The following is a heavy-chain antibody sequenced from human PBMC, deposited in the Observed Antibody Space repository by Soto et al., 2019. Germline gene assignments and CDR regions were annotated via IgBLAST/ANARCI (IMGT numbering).Heavy chain of an antibody. V-gene: IGHV4-39*01. CDR2: VFYTGFT. J-gene: IGHJ4*02. Sequence: SETLSLTCDVPGGSISGSYYYWAWLRQSPGKGPEWIGSVFYTGFTSYNPSLESRVSVSVDTSKSQFSLKLSAVTAADTAVYYCATSQKGYNWNYFDHWGQGALVTVSS. CDR3: ATSQKGYNWNYFDH. D-gene: IGHD1-20*01. CDR1: GGSISGSYYY.